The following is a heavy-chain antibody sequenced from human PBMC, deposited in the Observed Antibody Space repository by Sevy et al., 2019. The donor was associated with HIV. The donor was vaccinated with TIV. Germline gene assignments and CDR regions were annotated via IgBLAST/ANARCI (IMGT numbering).Heavy chain of an antibody. V-gene: IGHV3-48*01. J-gene: IGHJ4*02. Sequence: GGSLRLSCAASGFTFSSHSMNWVRQAPGKGLEWVSYISSRGGTIHYADSVKGRFTISRDNGEDSLYLQMNSLRADDTAVYYCARDPPCSITSCLLGSFDYWGQGTLVTVSS. CDR3: ARDPPCSITSCLLGSFDY. CDR2: ISSRGGTI. CDR1: GFTFSSHS. D-gene: IGHD2-2*01.